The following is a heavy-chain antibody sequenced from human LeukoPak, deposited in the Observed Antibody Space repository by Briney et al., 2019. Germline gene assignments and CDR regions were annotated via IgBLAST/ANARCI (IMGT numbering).Heavy chain of an antibody. V-gene: IGHV1-2*02. CDR1: GYTFTGYY. D-gene: IGHD6-6*01. Sequence: GASVKVSCKASGYTFTGYYMHWVRQAPGQGLEWMGWINPNSGGTNYAQKFQGRVTMTRDTSISTAYMELSRLRSDDTAVYYCARAPWGSSPPTFGYWGQGTLVTVSS. CDR2: INPNSGGT. CDR3: ARAPWGSSPPTFGY. J-gene: IGHJ4*02.